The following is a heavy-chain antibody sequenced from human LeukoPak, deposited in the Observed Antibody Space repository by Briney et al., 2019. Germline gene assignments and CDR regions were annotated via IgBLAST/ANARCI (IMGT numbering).Heavy chain of an antibody. V-gene: IGHV3-21*04. CDR1: GFTFSSYS. D-gene: IGHD6-13*01. Sequence: GGSLRLSCAASGFTFSSYSMTWVRQAPGKGLEWVSSISSSSSYIYYADSVKGRFTISRDNAKNSLYLQMNSLRAEDTAVYYCAKDQVAAAVPYWGQGTLVTVSS. J-gene: IGHJ4*02. CDR2: ISSSSSYI. CDR3: AKDQVAAAVPY.